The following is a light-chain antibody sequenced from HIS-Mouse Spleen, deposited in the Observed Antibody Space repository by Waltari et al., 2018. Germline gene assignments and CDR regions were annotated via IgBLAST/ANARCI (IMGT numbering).Light chain of an antibody. J-gene: IGLJ1*01. Sequence: QSALTQPPSASGSPGQSVTISCTGTSRDVGGYHYVSWYQQPPGKAPKLMIYEVSKRPSGVPDRFSGSKSGNTASLTVSGLQAEDEADYYCSSYAGSNNLNVFGTGTKVTVL. CDR3: SSYAGSNNLNV. CDR1: SRDVGGYHY. CDR2: EVS. V-gene: IGLV2-8*01.